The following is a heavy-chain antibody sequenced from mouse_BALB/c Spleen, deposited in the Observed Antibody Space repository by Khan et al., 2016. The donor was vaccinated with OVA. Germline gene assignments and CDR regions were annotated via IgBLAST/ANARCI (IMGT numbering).Heavy chain of an antibody. D-gene: IGHD2-14*01. Sequence: QLKQSGAELARPGASVRMSCKASGYTFTSNTMHWVKKRPGQGLEWIGYINPRSGYTNFNQNFKDKATLTADKSSSTAYMQLSSLTSEDSAVYYCARRTTGYTMDYWGQGTSVTVSS. CDR2: INPRSGYT. CDR1: GYTFTSNT. CDR3: ARRTTGYTMDY. J-gene: IGHJ4*01. V-gene: IGHV1-4*01.